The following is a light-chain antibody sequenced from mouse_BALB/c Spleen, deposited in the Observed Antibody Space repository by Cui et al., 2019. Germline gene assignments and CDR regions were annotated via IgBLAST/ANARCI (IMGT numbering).Light chain of an antibody. V-gene: IGKV12-38*01. CDR3: KQAYDVLT. CDR2: TAI. CDR1: ENIYYS. Sequence: DIQITQSLSSLASSEGATVTITCRESENIYYSLAWYHQKQGKSHQRLIYTAISLEDGVRARFSGSGSGTQYSMKINSMQPEDTATYFCKQAYDVLTFGAGTKLELK. J-gene: IGKJ5*01.